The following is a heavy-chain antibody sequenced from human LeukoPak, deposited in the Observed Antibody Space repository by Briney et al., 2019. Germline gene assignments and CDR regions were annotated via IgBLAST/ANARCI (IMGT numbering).Heavy chain of an antibody. Sequence: GASVKVSCKASGYTFTSYYMHWVRQAPGQGLEWKGIINPSGGSTSYAQKFQGRVTMTRDTSTSTVYMELSSLRSEDTAVYCCGRDLWGSGSYLGYWGQGTLVTVSS. D-gene: IGHD1-26*01. CDR3: GRDLWGSGSYLGY. CDR2: INPSGGST. V-gene: IGHV1-46*03. J-gene: IGHJ4*02. CDR1: GYTFTSYY.